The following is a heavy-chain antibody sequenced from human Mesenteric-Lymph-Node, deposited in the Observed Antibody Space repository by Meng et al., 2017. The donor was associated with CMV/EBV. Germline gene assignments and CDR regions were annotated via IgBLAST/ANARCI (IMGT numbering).Heavy chain of an antibody. Sequence: ASVKVSCKASGYTFTGYYIHWVRQAPGQGLEWMGWVNPNTGGTNYAQSFQSRVTMTRDTSISTAYMELSRLTSDDMAVYYCARVRSRIPQYYFDSWGQGTLVTVSS. CDR1: GYTFTGYY. CDR3: ARVRSRIPQYYFDS. V-gene: IGHV1-2*02. D-gene: IGHD2-15*01. CDR2: VNPNTGGT. J-gene: IGHJ4*02.